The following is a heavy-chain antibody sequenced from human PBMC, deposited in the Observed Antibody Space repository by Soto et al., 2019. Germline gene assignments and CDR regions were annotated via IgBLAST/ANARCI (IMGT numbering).Heavy chain of an antibody. V-gene: IGHV3-33*01. J-gene: IGHJ4*02. CDR3: ARENAPPYFDY. CDR2: IWYGGKKT. D-gene: IGHD2-2*01. CDR1: GFSFNDFG. Sequence: QVHLVESGGGVVQPGRSLRLSCAASGFSFNDFGMHWVRQAPGKGLEWVAVIWYGGKKTDYVDSVKGRFIISRDISKNMVCLQMNSLRDEDTAVYYCARENAPPYFDYWGQGTLVTVSS.